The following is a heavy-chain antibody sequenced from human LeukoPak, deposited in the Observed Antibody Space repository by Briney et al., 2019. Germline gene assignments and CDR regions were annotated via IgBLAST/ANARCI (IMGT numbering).Heavy chain of an antibody. CDR1: GGSISSYY. J-gene: IGHJ4*02. CDR2: IYYSGNT. Sequence: SVTLPLTCTVSGGSISSYYWSWIRQSPGKGLEWIGYIYYSGNTNYNPSLKSRVTISVDTSKNQFSLNLRSVTAADTAVYYCATLTCGSYLYFDYWGQGTLVTVSS. D-gene: IGHD1-26*01. CDR3: ATLTCGSYLYFDY. V-gene: IGHV4-59*01.